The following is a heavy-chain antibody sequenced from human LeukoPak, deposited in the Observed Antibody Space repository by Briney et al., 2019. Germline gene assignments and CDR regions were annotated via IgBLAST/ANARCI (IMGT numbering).Heavy chain of an antibody. D-gene: IGHD6-13*01. CDR2: IIPIFGTA. J-gene: IGHJ4*02. Sequence: GASVKVSCKASGGTFSSYAISWVRQAPGQGLEWMGGIIPIFGTANYAQKFQGRVTITADESTSTAYMELSSLRSEDTAVYYCARDLAPLAAAGSPYFDYWGRGTLVTVSS. V-gene: IGHV1-69*13. CDR1: GGTFSSYA. CDR3: ARDLAPLAAAGSPYFDY.